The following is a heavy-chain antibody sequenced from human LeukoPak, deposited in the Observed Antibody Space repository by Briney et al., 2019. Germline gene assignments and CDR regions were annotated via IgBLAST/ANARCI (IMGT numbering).Heavy chain of an antibody. CDR1: GGTFSSYA. D-gene: IGHD2-15*01. Sequence: ASVKVSCKASGGTFSSYAISWVRQAPGQGLEWMGGIFPIFGTANYAQKFQGRVTITADKSTSTAYMELSSLRSEDTAVYYCAREIVVAATQYYYYYYGMDVWGKGTTVTVSS. CDR2: IFPIFGTA. V-gene: IGHV1-69*06. CDR3: AREIVVAATQYYYYYYGMDV. J-gene: IGHJ6*04.